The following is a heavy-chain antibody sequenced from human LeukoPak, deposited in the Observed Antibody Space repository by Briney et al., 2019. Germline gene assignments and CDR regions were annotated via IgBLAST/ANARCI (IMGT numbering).Heavy chain of an antibody. CDR3: ARVGGYNYGLVDY. Sequence: GGSLRLSCAASGFTFSRHWMHWVRQSPGKGLAWVSRIKSDGSTTTYADSVKGRFTISRDNAKNTLDLQMNSLRAEDTAVYYCARVGGYNYGLVDYWGLGTLVFVSS. CDR2: IKSDGSTT. V-gene: IGHV3-74*03. D-gene: IGHD5-18*01. J-gene: IGHJ4*02. CDR1: GFTFSRHW.